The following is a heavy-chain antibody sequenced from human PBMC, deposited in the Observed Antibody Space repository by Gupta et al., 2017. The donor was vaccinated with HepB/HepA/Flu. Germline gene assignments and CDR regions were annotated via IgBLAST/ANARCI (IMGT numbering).Heavy chain of an antibody. CDR1: GYSFTIYW. Sequence: EVQLVQSGAAVKQPGQSLKISCKGSGYSFTIYWIGWVRQMPGKGLEWMGIVYPGDSDTRYSPSFQGQVTISADKSITTAYLQWSSLKASDTAIYYCARPYCISTSCYRDYHYYGLDVWGQGTTVTVSS. CDR3: ARPYCISTSCYRDYHYYGLDV. J-gene: IGHJ6*02. D-gene: IGHD2-2*01. CDR2: VYPGDSDT. V-gene: IGHV5-51*01.